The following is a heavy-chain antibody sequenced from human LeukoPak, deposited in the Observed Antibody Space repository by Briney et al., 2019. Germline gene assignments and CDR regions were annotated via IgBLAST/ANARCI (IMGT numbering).Heavy chain of an antibody. Sequence: GGSLRLSCAASGFTFSSYSMNWVRQAPGKGLGWVSYISSSSSTIYYADSVKGRFTISRDNAKNSLYLQMNSLRAEDTAVYYCAREVVPAAGGFDPWGQGTLVTVSS. V-gene: IGHV3-48*04. CDR3: AREVVPAAGGFDP. CDR2: ISSSSSTI. CDR1: GFTFSSYS. J-gene: IGHJ5*02. D-gene: IGHD2-2*01.